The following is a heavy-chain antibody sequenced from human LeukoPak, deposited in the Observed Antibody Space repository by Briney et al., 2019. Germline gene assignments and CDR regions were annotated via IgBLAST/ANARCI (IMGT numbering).Heavy chain of an antibody. J-gene: IGHJ4*02. D-gene: IGHD6-19*01. Sequence: GASAKVSCKTSGYTFTRHSMHWVRQAPGQGLEWMGIINPNGGRTTYAQKIQGRVTMTRDMSTGTMYMEMSSLRSEDTAVYYCARDNNGWAWDYWGQGTLVTV. CDR3: ARDNNGWAWDY. CDR2: INPNGGRT. V-gene: IGHV1-46*01. CDR1: GYTFTRHS.